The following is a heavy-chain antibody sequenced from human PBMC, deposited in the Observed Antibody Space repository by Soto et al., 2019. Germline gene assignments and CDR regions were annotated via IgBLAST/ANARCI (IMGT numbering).Heavy chain of an antibody. CDR1: SGSISSGDYC. CDR2: IYYSGIT. V-gene: IGHV4-30-4*01. D-gene: IGHD2-15*01. Sequence: LSLACTVSSGSISSGDYCWSWIRQSPAKGLEWIAYIYYSGITYYNPYFKSLVAISVGTSKKQISLNLSSVTAADTAVYYCARGGSVGTWFDPWGQGSPVTVS. J-gene: IGHJ5*02. CDR3: ARGGSVGTWFDP.